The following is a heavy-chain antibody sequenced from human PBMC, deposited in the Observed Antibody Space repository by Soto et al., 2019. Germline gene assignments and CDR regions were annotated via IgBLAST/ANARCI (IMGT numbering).Heavy chain of an antibody. V-gene: IGHV1-18*01. J-gene: IGHJ6*03. Sequence: QVQLLQSGAEVKKPGASVKVSCKASGYTFTNYGITWVRQAPGQGLEWIGWISAYNGDTHYTQRLQGRVTMTTDTSTSTAYMELRGLRSYDTAVYYCASVRQLIGYFYYYMHVWGKGTTVTVSS. CDR3: ASVRQLIGYFYYYMHV. D-gene: IGHD6-6*01. CDR2: ISAYNGDT. CDR1: GYTFTNYG.